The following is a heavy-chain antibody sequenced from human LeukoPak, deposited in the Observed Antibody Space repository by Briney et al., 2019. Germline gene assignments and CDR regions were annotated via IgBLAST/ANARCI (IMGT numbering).Heavy chain of an antibody. CDR2: IIPILGIA. V-gene: IGHV1-69*04. CDR1: GGTFSSYA. CDR3: ARAEEYGMDV. Sequence: GASVNVSCKASGGTFSSYAISWVRQAPGQGLEWMGRIIPILGIANYAQKFQGRVTITADKSTSTAYMELSSLRSEDTAVYYCARAEEYGMDVWGQGTTVTVSS. J-gene: IGHJ6*02.